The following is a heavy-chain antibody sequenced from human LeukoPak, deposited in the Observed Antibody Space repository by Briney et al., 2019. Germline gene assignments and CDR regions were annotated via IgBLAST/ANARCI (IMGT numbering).Heavy chain of an antibody. Sequence: PGGSLRLSCAASGFTFSSYGMHWVRQAPGKGLEWVAVIWYDGSNKYYADSVKGRFTISRDNSKNTLYLQMNSLRAEDTAVYYCAKGLRRDAFDIWGQGTMVTVSS. V-gene: IGHV3-33*06. CDR3: AKGLRRDAFDI. J-gene: IGHJ3*02. CDR1: GFTFSSYG. CDR2: IWYDGSNK.